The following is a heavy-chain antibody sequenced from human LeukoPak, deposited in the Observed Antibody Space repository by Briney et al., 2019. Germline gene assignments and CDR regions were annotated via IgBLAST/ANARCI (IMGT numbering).Heavy chain of an antibody. CDR3: AGKSADSGFDS. V-gene: IGHV6-1*01. CDR2: TYNRSKWYN. CDR1: GDSVSSNSVA. D-gene: IGHD3-3*01. Sequence: SQTLSLTCAISGDSVSSNSVAWNWIRQSPSRGLEWLGRTYNRSKWYNDYVVSVKSRITINPDTSKNQFSLQLNSVTPEDTAVYYCAGKSADSGFDSWGQGTLVTVSS. J-gene: IGHJ4*02.